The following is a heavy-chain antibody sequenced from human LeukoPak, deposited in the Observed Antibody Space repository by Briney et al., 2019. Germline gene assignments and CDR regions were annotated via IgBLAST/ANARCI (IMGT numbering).Heavy chain of an antibody. D-gene: IGHD6-13*01. CDR3: ARASIAAAYYYYYGMDV. V-gene: IGHV1-18*01. J-gene: IGHJ6*02. Sequence: GASVKVSCKASGYTFTSYGISWVRQAPGQGLEWMGWISAYNGNTNYAQKLQGRVTMTTDTSTSTAYMELRSLRSDDTAVYYCARASIAAAYYYYYGMDVWGQGTTVTVSS. CDR2: ISAYNGNT. CDR1: GYTFTSYG.